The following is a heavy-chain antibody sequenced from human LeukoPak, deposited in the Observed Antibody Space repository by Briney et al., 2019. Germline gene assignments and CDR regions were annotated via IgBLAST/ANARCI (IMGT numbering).Heavy chain of an antibody. CDR1: GFTFSSYE. D-gene: IGHD3-10*01. V-gene: IGHV3-30*04. Sequence: GGSLRLSCAASGFTFSSYEMNWVRQAPGKGLEWVAVISYDGSNKYYADSVKGRFTISRDNSKNTLYLQMNSLRAEDTAVYYCARGYGSGSYYIYYYYYMDVWGKGTTVTISS. J-gene: IGHJ6*03. CDR3: ARGYGSGSYYIYYYYYMDV. CDR2: ISYDGSNK.